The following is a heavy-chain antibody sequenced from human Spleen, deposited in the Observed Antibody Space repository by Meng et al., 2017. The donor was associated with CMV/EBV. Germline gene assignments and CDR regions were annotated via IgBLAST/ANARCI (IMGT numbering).Heavy chain of an antibody. Sequence: GESLKISCAASGFTFSTYWMHWVRQAPGKGLEWVSSISSDSDYIYYADSVKGRFTISRDNSKNTHLQMNSLRAEDTAVYYCAKAPRPSGSYFGGDPFDYWGQGTLVTVSS. CDR3: AKAPRPSGSYFGGDPFDY. J-gene: IGHJ4*02. CDR2: ISSDSDYI. D-gene: IGHD1-26*01. CDR1: GFTFSTYW. V-gene: IGHV3-21*04.